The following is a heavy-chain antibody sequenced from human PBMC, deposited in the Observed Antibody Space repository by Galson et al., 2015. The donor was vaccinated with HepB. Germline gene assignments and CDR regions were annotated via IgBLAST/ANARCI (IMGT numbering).Heavy chain of an antibody. J-gene: IGHJ6*03. CDR2: IWYDGSNK. CDR3: AREGNRGFWSGYFSVRYYYMDV. Sequence: SLRLSCAASGFTFSSYGMHWVRQAPGKGLEWVAVIWYDGSNKYYADSVKGRFTISRDNSKNTLYLQMNSLRAEDTAVYYCAREGNRGFWSGYFSVRYYYMDVWGKGTTVTVSS. D-gene: IGHD3-3*01. V-gene: IGHV3-33*01. CDR1: GFTFSSYG.